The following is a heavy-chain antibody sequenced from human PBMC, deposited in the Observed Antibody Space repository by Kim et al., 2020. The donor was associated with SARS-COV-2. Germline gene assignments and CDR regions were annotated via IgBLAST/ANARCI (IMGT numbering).Heavy chain of an antibody. CDR1: GGSISSSSYY. D-gene: IGHD2-15*01. V-gene: IGHV4-39*01. CDR3: VCCSGGSCHYYYYYMDV. J-gene: IGHJ6*03. Sequence: SETLSLTCTVSGGSISSSSYYWGWIRQPPGKGLEWTGSINYSGSTYYNPSLKSRATTSVDTSKNQFSLKLSSVTAADTAVYYCVCCSGGSCHYYYYYMDV. CDR2: INYSGST.